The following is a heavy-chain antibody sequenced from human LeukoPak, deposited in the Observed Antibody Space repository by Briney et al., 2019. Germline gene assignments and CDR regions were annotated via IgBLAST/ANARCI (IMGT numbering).Heavy chain of an antibody. V-gene: IGHV3-74*01. CDR2: INSDGSST. J-gene: IGHJ6*03. Sequence: GGSLRLSCAASGFTFSSYWMHWVRQAPGKGLAWVSRINSDGSSTSYADSVKGRFTISRDNAKHTLYLQMNRLRAEDTAVYYCARDRNLYYYMDVWGKGTTVTISS. CDR3: ARDRNLYYYMDV. CDR1: GFTFSSYW.